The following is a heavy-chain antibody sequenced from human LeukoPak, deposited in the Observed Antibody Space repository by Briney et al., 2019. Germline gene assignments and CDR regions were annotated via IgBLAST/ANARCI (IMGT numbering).Heavy chain of an antibody. CDR1: GFTFSSYW. V-gene: IGHV3-7*01. Sequence: GGSLRPSCAASGFTFSSYWMSWVRQAPGKGLEWVANIKQDGSEKYYVASVKGRFTISRDNAKNSLYLQMNSLRAEDTAVYYCARPRCSSTSCPLDYWGQGTLVTVSS. J-gene: IGHJ4*02. CDR2: IKQDGSEK. D-gene: IGHD2-2*01. CDR3: ARPRCSSTSCPLDY.